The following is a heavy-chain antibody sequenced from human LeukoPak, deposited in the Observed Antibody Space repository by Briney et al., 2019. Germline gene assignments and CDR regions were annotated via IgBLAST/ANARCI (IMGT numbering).Heavy chain of an antibody. V-gene: IGHV3-53*01. D-gene: IGHD4-17*01. CDR1: GFPVNTNY. J-gene: IGHJ4*02. CDR2: IYADGNT. Sequence: GGSLRLSCAASGFPVNTNYMTWVRQAPGRGLEWVSFIYADGNTYYADSVKGRFTISRDISKNAVYLQMNSLRAEDTAVYYCARDPYGDANFDSWGQGTLVTVSS. CDR3: ARDPYGDANFDS.